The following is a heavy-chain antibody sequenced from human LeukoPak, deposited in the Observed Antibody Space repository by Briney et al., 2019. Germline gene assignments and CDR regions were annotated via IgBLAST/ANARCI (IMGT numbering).Heavy chain of an antibody. V-gene: IGHV1-2*02. CDR2: INPNSGGT. D-gene: IGHD3-10*01. CDR1: GYTFTGYY. CDR3: ATDLWFGELLSTGRDY. J-gene: IGHJ4*02. Sequence: ASVKVSSKASGYTFTGYYMHWVRQAPGQGLEWMGWINPNSGGTNYAQKFQGRVTMTRDTSISTAYMELSRLRSDDTAVYYCATDLWFGELLSTGRDYWGQGTLVTVSS.